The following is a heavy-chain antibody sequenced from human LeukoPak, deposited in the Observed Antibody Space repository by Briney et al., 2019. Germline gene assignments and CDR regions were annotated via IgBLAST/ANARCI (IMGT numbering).Heavy chain of an antibody. V-gene: IGHV1-8*01. D-gene: IGHD3-10*01. J-gene: IGHJ4*02. CDR3: ARAMAMVRGVIGPYYFDY. CDR1: GYTFTSYD. CDR2: MNPNSGNT. Sequence: ASVKVSCKASGYTFTSYDINWVRQAPGQGLEWMGWMNPNSGNTGYAQKFQGRVTMTRNTSISTAYMELSSLRSEDTAVYYCARAMAMVRGVIGPYYFDYRGQGTLVTVSS.